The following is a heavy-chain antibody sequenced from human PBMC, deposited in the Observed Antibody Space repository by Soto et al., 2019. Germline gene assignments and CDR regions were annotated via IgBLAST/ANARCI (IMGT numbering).Heavy chain of an antibody. Sequence: QVQLVETGGGVVQPGTSLRLSCAASGFTFSGYTMHWVRQAPGKGLEWMTVISNAGSNKYYADSVKGRFTISRDNSKNALYLQMSSLRAEDTAVYYCARDPGDPVSLVRGVIFRDDWYFDLWGRGTLVTVSS. J-gene: IGHJ2*01. D-gene: IGHD3-10*01. V-gene: IGHV3-30*14. CDR3: ARDPGDPVSLVRGVIFRDDWYFDL. CDR2: ISNAGSNK. CDR1: GFTFSGYT.